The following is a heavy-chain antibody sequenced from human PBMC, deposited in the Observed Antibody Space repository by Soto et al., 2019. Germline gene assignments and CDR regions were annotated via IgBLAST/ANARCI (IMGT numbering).Heavy chain of an antibody. Sequence: EVQLLESGGALVQPGVSLSLSCAASGFTYNNYAMGWVRQAPGQGLEWVSAISSSGYRDYYADSVKGRFTISRVNSRNTMFLQMNKLSAEDTAVYYCAKGSVVVAAKFDSWGQGTQVTVSS. CDR3: AKGSVVVAAKFDS. J-gene: IGHJ4*02. CDR2: ISSSGYRD. D-gene: IGHD2-21*02. V-gene: IGHV3-23*01. CDR1: GFTYNNYA.